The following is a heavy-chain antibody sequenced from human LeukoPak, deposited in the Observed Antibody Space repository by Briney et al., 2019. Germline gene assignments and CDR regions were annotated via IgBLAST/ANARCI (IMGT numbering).Heavy chain of an antibody. CDR3: ARRHSSSWYYYYYSMDV. D-gene: IGHD6-13*01. CDR2: IYYSGST. J-gene: IGHJ6*02. CDR1: GGSISSSSCY. Sequence: SETLSLTCTVSGGSISSSSCYWGWIRQPPGKGLEWIGSIYYSGSTYYNPSLKSRVTISVDTSKNQFSLKLSSVTAADTAVYYCARRHSSSWYYYYYSMDVWGQGTTVTVSS. V-gene: IGHV4-39*01.